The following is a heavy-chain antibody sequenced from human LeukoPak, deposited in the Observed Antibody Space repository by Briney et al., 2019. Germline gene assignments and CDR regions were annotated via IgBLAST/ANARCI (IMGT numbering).Heavy chain of an antibody. CDR3: ARSVAASRDY. CDR2: INWNGGST. CDR1: GFISDDYG. D-gene: IGHD2-15*01. J-gene: IGHJ4*02. V-gene: IGHV3-20*04. Sequence: GGSLRLSCAASGFISDDYGMSWVRQAPGKGLEWVSGINWNGGSTGYADSVKGRFTISRDNAKNSLYLQMNSLRAEDTALYYCARSVAASRDYWGQGTLVTVSS.